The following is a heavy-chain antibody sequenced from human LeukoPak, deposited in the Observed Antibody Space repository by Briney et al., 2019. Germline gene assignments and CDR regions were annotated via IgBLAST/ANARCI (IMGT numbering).Heavy chain of an antibody. D-gene: IGHD3-10*01. CDR2: IYYTGST. CDR1: GGSISSNNYY. J-gene: IGHJ6*03. V-gene: IGHV4-39*07. CDR3: ARGGITMVRGVTVDYYYYYYMDV. Sequence: KPSETLSLTCTVSGGSISSNNYYWRWIRQPPGRGLEWIGSIYYTGSTYYNPSLKSRVTISADTSKNQFSLKLSSVTAADTAVYYCARGGITMVRGVTVDYYYYYYMDVWGKGTTVTVSS.